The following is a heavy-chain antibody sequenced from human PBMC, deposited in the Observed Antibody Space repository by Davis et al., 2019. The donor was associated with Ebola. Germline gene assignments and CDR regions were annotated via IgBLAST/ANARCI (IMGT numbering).Heavy chain of an antibody. CDR2: INPSGGST. D-gene: IGHD3-10*01. V-gene: IGHV1-46*01. CDR1: GYTFTSYY. Sequence: ASVKVSCKASGYTFTSYYMHWVRQAPGQGLDWMGIINPSGGSTSYAQKFQGRVTMTRDTSTSTAYMELSSLRSEDTSVYYCARDRGGDYSFDYWGQGTLVTVSS. CDR3: ARDRGGDYSFDY. J-gene: IGHJ4*02.